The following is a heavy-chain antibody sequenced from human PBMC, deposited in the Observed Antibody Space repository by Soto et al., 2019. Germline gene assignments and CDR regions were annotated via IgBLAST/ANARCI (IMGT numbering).Heavy chain of an antibody. V-gene: IGHV1-8*01. Sequence: QVQLVQSGAEVKKPGASVKVSCKASGYTFTSYDINWVRQATGQGLEWMGWMNPNSGNTGYAQKFQGRVTMTRNTSISTAYMELSSLRSVDTAVYYCARSSTVTKIYCCYYGMDVSGQGTTVTVSS. D-gene: IGHD4-17*01. J-gene: IGHJ6*02. CDR2: MNPNSGNT. CDR3: ARSSTVTKIYCCYYGMDV. CDR1: GYTFTSYD.